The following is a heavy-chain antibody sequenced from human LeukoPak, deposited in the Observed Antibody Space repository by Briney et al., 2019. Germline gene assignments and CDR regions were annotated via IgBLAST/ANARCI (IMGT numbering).Heavy chain of an antibody. Sequence: SETLSLTCTVSGGSISSSSYYWGWIRQPPGRGLEWIGSIYYSGGTYYNPSLKSRVTISVDTSKNQFSLKLSSVTAADTAVYYCAWWGIAAAGDWYFDLWGRGTLVTVSS. CDR2: IYYSGGT. CDR3: AWWGIAAAGDWYFDL. J-gene: IGHJ2*01. V-gene: IGHV4-39*07. D-gene: IGHD6-13*01. CDR1: GGSISSSSYY.